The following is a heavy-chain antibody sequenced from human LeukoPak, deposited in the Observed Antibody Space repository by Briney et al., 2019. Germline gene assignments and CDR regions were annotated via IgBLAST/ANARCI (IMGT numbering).Heavy chain of an antibody. J-gene: IGHJ4*02. CDR2: IYSGGST. CDR3: ARTGGSYYPNYFDH. V-gene: IGHV3-53*01. CDR1: GFTVSSNY. D-gene: IGHD1-26*01. Sequence: GGSLRLSCAASGFTVSSNYMSWVRQAPGKGLEWVSVIYSGGSTYYADSVKGRFTISRDNSKNTLYLQMNSLRAEDTAVYYCARTGGSYYPNYFDHWGQGTLVTVSS.